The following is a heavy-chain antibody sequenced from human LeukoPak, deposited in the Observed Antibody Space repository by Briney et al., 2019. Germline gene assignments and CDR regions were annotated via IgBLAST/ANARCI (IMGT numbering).Heavy chain of an antibody. J-gene: IGHJ4*02. CDR1: GYSISSGYY. CDR3: ARGRGGDLAY. CDR2: IYHSGST. V-gene: IGHV4-38-2*02. Sequence: PSETLSLTCTVSGYSISSGYYWGWVRQPPGKGLEWIGSIYHSGSTYYNPSLKSRVTISVDTSKNQFSLKLSSVTAADTAVYYCARGRGGDLAYWGQGTLVTVSS. D-gene: IGHD2-21*02.